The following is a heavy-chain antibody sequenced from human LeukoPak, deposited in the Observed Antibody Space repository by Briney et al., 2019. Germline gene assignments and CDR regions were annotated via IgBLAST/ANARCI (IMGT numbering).Heavy chain of an antibody. D-gene: IGHD4/OR15-4a*01. V-gene: IGHV3-30*02. Sequence: PGGSLRLSCAASGFTFRSYGIHWVRKAPGKGLEWVTYISDDGRDKWYADSVKGRLTISRDNSKNTLSLQMNSLRPGDTAVYYCAKDKDYGWDYWGQGTLVTVSS. CDR2: ISDDGRDK. CDR3: AKDKDYGWDY. CDR1: GFTFRSYG. J-gene: IGHJ4*02.